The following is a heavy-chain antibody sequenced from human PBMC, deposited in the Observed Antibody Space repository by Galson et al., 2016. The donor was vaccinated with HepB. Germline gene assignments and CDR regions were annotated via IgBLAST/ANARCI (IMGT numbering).Heavy chain of an antibody. CDR1: GFTFSDYY. Sequence: SLRLSCAASGFTFSDYYMNWIRQAPGKGLEWVAVISYAGSDEYYVDSVKGRFTISRDNSKNTLYLQMNRLRPEDTAVYYCARALQAFYDSSDAFALWGQGTLVTVSS. V-gene: IGHV3-30-3*01. CDR2: ISYAGSDE. D-gene: IGHD3-22*01. J-gene: IGHJ3*01. CDR3: ARALQAFYDSSDAFAL.